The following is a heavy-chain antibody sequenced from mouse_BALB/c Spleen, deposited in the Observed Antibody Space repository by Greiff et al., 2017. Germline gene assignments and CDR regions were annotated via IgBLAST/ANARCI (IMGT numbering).Heavy chain of an antibody. Sequence: EVQLVESGGGLVKPGGSLKLSCAASGFTFSSYAMSWVRQTPEKRLEWVASISSGGSTYYPDSVKGRFTISRDNARNILYLQMSSLRSEDTAMYYCARGGGITYYFDYWGQGTTLTVSS. CDR2: ISSGGST. CDR3: ARGGGITYYFDY. V-gene: IGHV5-6-5*01. J-gene: IGHJ2*01. CDR1: GFTFSSYA. D-gene: IGHD2-4*01.